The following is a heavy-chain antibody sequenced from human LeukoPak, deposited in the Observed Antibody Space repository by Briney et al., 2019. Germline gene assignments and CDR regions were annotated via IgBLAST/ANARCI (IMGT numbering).Heavy chain of an antibody. D-gene: IGHD3-10*01. CDR3: AKDIGRGSGYYYGSGSYLDLAYYYYGMDV. J-gene: IGHJ6*02. V-gene: IGHV3-9*01. CDR1: GFTFSSYE. CDR2: ISWNSGSI. Sequence: PGGSLRLSCAASGFTFSSYEMHWVRQAPGKGLEWVSGISWNSGSIGYADSVKGRFTISRDNAKNSLYLQMNSLRAEDTALYYCAKDIGRGSGYYYGSGSYLDLAYYYYGMDVWGQGTTVTVSS.